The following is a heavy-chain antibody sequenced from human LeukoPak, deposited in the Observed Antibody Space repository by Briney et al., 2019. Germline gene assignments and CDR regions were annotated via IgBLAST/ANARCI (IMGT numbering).Heavy chain of an antibody. Sequence: PGGSLRLSCAASGFTFDDYGMSWVRQAPGKGLEWVSGINWNGGSTGYADSVKGRFTISRDNAKNSLYLQMNSLRAEDTALYYCAREQARSSTSCAYFDYWGQGTLVTVSS. CDR3: AREQARSSTSCAYFDY. CDR2: INWNGGST. CDR1: GFTFDDYG. D-gene: IGHD2-2*01. V-gene: IGHV3-20*04. J-gene: IGHJ4*02.